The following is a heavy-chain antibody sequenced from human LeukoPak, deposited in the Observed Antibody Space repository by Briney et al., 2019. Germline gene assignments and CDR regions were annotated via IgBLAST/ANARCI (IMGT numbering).Heavy chain of an antibody. V-gene: IGHV4-39*07. D-gene: IGHD5-18*01. CDR2: IYYSGST. CDR3: ARGFGYSYGSGYYYGMDV. CDR1: GGSISSSSYY. J-gene: IGHJ6*02. Sequence: PSETLSLTCTVSGGSISSSSYYWGWIRQPPGKGLEWIGSIYYSGSTNYNPSLKSRVTISVDTSKNQFSLKLSSVTAADTAVYYCARGFGYSYGSGYYYGMDVWGQGTTVTVSS.